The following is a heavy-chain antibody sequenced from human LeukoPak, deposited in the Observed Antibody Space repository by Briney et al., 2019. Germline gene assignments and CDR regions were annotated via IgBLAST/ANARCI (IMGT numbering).Heavy chain of an antibody. D-gene: IGHD6-19*01. CDR2: INHSGST. Sequence: SETLSLTCAVYGGSFSDYYWTWIRQPPGKGPEWIGEINHSGSTNYNPSLKSRVTISVDTSKKQFFLRLSSVTAADTAVYYCAKGHRYSSGWYWSHWFDPWGQGTLVTVSS. V-gene: IGHV4-34*01. CDR3: AKGHRYSSGWYWSHWFDP. CDR1: GGSFSDYY. J-gene: IGHJ5*02.